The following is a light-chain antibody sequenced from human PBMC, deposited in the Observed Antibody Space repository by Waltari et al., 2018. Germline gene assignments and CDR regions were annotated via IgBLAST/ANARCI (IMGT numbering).Light chain of an antibody. Sequence: QSALTQPASVSGSPGQSITISCTGTSSDVGGYNYVSWYQQPPGKAPKLMIDDVSKRPSGVSNRFSGSKSGNTASLTISGLQAEDEADYYCSSYTSSSTPVVFGGGTKLTVL. J-gene: IGLJ2*01. CDR1: SSDVGGYNY. CDR3: SSYTSSSTPVV. CDR2: DVS. V-gene: IGLV2-14*01.